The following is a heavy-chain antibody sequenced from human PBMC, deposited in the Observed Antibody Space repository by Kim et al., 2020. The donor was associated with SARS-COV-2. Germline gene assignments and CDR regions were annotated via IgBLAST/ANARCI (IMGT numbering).Heavy chain of an antibody. V-gene: IGHV3-7*01. Sequence: SLRLSCADSGFTFSSYWMSWVRQAPGKVLECVANIKQYGSEKYYVDSVKGRFTISRDNAKNSLYLQMNSLRAEDTAVYYCARDSFLTYSSGWYSVYWGQGTLVTVSS. D-gene: IGHD6-19*01. CDR3: ARDSFLTYSSGWYSVY. CDR1: GFTFSSYW. J-gene: IGHJ4*02. CDR2: IKQYGSEK.